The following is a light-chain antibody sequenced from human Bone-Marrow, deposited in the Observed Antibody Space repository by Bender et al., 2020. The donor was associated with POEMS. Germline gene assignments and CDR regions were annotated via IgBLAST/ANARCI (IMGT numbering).Light chain of an antibody. CDR2: DVT. CDR3: CSFAGSHTYV. CDR1: STDVGAYNY. Sequence: QSALTQPPSASGSPGQSVTISCTGTSTDVGAYNYVSWFQQHPGKAPKLMIYDVTKRPSGVPDRFSGSKSGNTASLTISGLLAEDEADYHCCSFAGSHTYVFGAGTTVTVL. V-gene: IGLV2-8*01. J-gene: IGLJ1*01.